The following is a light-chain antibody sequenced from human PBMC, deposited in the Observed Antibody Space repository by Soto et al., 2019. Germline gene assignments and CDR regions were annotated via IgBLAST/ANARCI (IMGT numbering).Light chain of an antibody. V-gene: IGLV1-40*01. CDR1: STNVGAGYD. CDR2: GKN. CDR3: QSYDSSLSASV. J-gene: IGLJ3*02. Sequence: QLVLTQPPSVSGAPGQRVTISCTGSSTNVGAGYDVHWYQQLPGTAPKLLIYGKNSRPSGVPDRFSGSKSGTSASLAITGLQAEDGADYYCQSYDSSLSASVFGGGTKLTVL.